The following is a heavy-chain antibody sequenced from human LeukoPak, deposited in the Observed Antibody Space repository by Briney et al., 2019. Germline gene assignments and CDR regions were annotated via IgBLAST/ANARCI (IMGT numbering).Heavy chain of an antibody. CDR1: GYSFTNYW. V-gene: IGHV5-51*01. D-gene: IGHD2-2*01. CDR3: ARHLGWCNNTSGCDDESDAFDI. Sequence: GESLKISCKDSGYSFTNYWIGWVRQMPGKGLEWMGIIYPGDSDTRYSPSFQGQVTISVDKSISTAFLQWSSLKASDTAVYYCARHLGWCNNTSGCDDESDAFDIWAKGQWSLSLQ. CDR2: IYPGDSDT. J-gene: IGHJ3*02.